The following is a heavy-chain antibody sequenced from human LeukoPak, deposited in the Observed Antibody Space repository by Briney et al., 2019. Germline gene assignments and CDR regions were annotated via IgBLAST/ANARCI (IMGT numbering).Heavy chain of an antibody. CDR2: IYPGDSDT. J-gene: IGHJ5*02. V-gene: IGHV5-51*01. CDR3: ARFHKSRYSSSQGWFDP. CDR1: GYTFTRYW. D-gene: IGHD6-13*01. Sequence: GESLKISCKASGYTFTRYWIGWVRQMPGKGLEWMGIIYPGDSDTRYSPSFQGQVTISADKSISTAYLQWSSLKAADTAMYYCARFHKSRYSSSQGWFDPWGQGTLVTVSS.